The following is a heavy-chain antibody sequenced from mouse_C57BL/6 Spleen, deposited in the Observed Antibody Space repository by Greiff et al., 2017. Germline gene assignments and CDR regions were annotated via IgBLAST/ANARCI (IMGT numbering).Heavy chain of an antibody. CDR1: GFTFTDYY. V-gene: IGHV7-3*01. D-gene: IGHD2-3*01. CDR2: IRNKANGYTT. Sequence: EVKLMESGGGLVQPGGSLSLSCAASGFTFTDYYMSWVRQPPGKALEWLGFIRNKANGYTTEYNFSVKGRFTISRDNSQSILYLQMIALRAEDCATYYCARTHPSEGYYPAWFAYWGQGTLVTVSA. CDR3: ARTHPSEGYYPAWFAY. J-gene: IGHJ3*01.